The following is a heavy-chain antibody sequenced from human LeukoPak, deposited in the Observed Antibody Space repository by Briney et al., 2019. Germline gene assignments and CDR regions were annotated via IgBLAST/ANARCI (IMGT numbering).Heavy chain of an antibody. D-gene: IGHD6-13*01. CDR2: LYNTGNT. Sequence: PGGSLRLSCAASGFIVNSNYLSWVRQAPGKGLEWVSTLYNTGNTYYANSVKGRFSISRDNSKNTLFLQMNSLRAEDTAVYYCARLTPAAGRLYFVDWGPGTLVTVSS. V-gene: IGHV3-53*01. CDR1: GFIVNSNY. J-gene: IGHJ4*02. CDR3: ARLTPAAGRLYFVD.